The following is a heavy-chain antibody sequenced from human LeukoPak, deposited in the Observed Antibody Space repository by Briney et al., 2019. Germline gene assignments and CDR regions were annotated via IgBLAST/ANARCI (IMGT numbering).Heavy chain of an antibody. CDR2: IRSKANSYAT. V-gene: IGHV3-73*01. Sequence: GGSLRLSCAASGFTFSGSAMHWVRQASGKGLEWVGRIRSKANSYATAYAASVKGRFTISRDDSKNTAYLQMNSLKTEDTAVYYCTRHGSSWYRGYLNWGQGTLVTVSS. J-gene: IGHJ4*02. CDR1: GFTFSGSA. D-gene: IGHD6-13*01. CDR3: TRHGSSWYRGYLN.